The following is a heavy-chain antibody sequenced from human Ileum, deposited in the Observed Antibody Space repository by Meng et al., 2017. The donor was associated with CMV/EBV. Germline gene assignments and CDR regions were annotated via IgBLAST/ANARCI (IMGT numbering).Heavy chain of an antibody. D-gene: IGHD1-1*01. J-gene: IGHJ4*02. CDR3: ARVEKEMC. Sequence: LVESGAGFVQPGGFLRLSSATSGFTFSSSWMHWVHQAPWIRLVWVDHIGSDGSDTRYADSVRGRFTISRDNAKNTLYLQVNSLRDDDTGVYYCARVEKEMCWGQGTLVTVSS. V-gene: IGHV3-74*01. CDR2: IGSDGSDT. CDR1: GFTFSSSW.